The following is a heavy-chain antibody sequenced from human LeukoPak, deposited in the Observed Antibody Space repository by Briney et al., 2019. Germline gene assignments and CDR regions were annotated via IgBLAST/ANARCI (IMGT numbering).Heavy chain of an antibody. Sequence: GGSLRLSCAASGFTFSSYSMNWVRQAPGKGLEWVSSISSSSSYIYYADSVKGRFTISRDNAKNSLYLQMNSLRAEDTAVYYCARGATENFDYWGQGTLIIVSS. CDR2: ISSSSSYI. J-gene: IGHJ4*02. CDR3: ARGATENFDY. D-gene: IGHD2-15*01. V-gene: IGHV3-21*01. CDR1: GFTFSSYS.